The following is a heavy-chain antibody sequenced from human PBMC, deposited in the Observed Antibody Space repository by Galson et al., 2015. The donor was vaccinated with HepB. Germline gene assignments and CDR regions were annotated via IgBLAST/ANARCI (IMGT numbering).Heavy chain of an antibody. CDR2: ISSSSSYT. V-gene: IGHV3-11*06. J-gene: IGHJ3*02. D-gene: IGHD3-10*01. CDR1: GFTFSDYS. CDR3: ATEGILWFGELLGAFDI. Sequence: SLRLSCAASGFTFSDYSMSWIRQAPGKGLEWVSYISSSSSYTIYADSVKGRFTISRDNAKNSLYLQMNSLGAEDTAVYYCATEGILWFGELLGAFDIWGQGTMVTVSS.